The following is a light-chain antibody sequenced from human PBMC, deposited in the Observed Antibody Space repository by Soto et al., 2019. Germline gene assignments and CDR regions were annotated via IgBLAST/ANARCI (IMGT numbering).Light chain of an antibody. CDR3: QQYNTWPLT. CDR1: QGVTTN. Sequence: EIVMTQSPATLSVSPGERATLSCRASQGVTTNLAWYQQKPGQSTRRLIYGASNMATVITARFSGSGSGTEFPLPLSSLQSEDFEVYYCQQYNTWPLTFGGGTKVEIK. J-gene: IGKJ4*01. CDR2: GAS. V-gene: IGKV3-15*01.